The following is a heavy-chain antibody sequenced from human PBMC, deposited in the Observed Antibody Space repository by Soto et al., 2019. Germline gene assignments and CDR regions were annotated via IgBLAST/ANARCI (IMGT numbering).Heavy chain of an antibody. Sequence: GGSLRLSCAASGFTFSSYAMSWVRQAPGKGLEWVSAISGSGGSTYYADSVKGRFTISRDNSKNMLYLQMNSLRAEDTAVYYCAKSRFVVVVAATPSGYYFDYWGQGTLVTVSS. CDR2: ISGSGGST. J-gene: IGHJ4*02. CDR1: GFTFSSYA. D-gene: IGHD2-15*01. V-gene: IGHV3-23*01. CDR3: AKSRFVVVVAATPSGYYFDY.